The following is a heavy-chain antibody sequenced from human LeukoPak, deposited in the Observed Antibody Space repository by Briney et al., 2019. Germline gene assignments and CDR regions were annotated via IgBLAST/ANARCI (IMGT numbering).Heavy chain of an antibody. J-gene: IGHJ4*02. CDR2: IYPGDSDT. D-gene: IGHD6-13*01. CDR1: GYSFTSYW. CDR3: ARLGVDSSSWFALDY. Sequence: GESLRISCKGSGYSFTSYWIGWVRQMPGKGLEWMGIIYPGDSDTRYSPSFQGQVIISADKSISTAYLQWSSLKASDTAMYYCARLGVDSSSWFALDYWGQGTLVTVSS. V-gene: IGHV5-51*01.